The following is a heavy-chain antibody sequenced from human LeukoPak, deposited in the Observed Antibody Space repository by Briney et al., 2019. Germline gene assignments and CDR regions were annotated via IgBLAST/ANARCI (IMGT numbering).Heavy chain of an antibody. D-gene: IGHD3-22*01. CDR3: ARGYDSCGSRFDP. V-gene: IGHV4-34*01. Sequence: SETLSLTCAVFGGSFSGYYWSWIRQPPGQGLEWIGEIHHSGTTKYNPSLKSRVTISINTSKNQFSLRLASVTAADTAVYYCARGYDSCGSRFDPWGQGTLVTVSS. J-gene: IGHJ5*02. CDR1: GGSFSGYY. CDR2: IHHSGTT.